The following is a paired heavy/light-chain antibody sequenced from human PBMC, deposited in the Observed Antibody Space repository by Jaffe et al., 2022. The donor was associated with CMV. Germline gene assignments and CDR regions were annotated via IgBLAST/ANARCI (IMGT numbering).Heavy chain of an antibody. D-gene: IGHD7-27*01. CDR1: GGTFSSYA. V-gene: IGHV1-69*01. CDR2: IIPIFGTA. Sequence: QVQLVQSGAEVKKPGSSVKVSCKASGGTFSSYAISWVRQAPGQGLEWMGGIIPIFGTANYAQKFQGRVTITADESTSTAYMELSSLRSEDTAVYYCASGELGSEQNYYYYGMDVWGQGTTVTVSS. CDR3: ASGELGSEQNYYYYGMDV. J-gene: IGHJ6*02.
Light chain of an antibody. V-gene: IGKV1-39*01. Sequence: DIQMTQSPSSLSASVGDRVTITCRASQSISSYLNWYQQKPGKAPKLLIYAASSLQSGVPSRFSGSGSGTDFTLTISSLQPEDFATYYCQQSYSTPRAFGQGTKLEIK. J-gene: IGKJ2*01. CDR3: QQSYSTPRA. CDR2: AAS. CDR1: QSISSY.